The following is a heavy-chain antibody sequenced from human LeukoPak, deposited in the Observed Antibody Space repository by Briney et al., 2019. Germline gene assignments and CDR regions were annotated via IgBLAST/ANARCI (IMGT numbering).Heavy chain of an antibody. CDR2: IKQDGSQK. V-gene: IGHV3-7*03. CDR1: GFTFSTYW. CDR3: ARDLPYFYGMDV. D-gene: IGHD5/OR15-5a*01. J-gene: IGHJ6*02. Sequence: GGSLRLSCEASGFTFSTYWMKWVRQAPGKGLEWVANIKQDGSQKYYVDSVKGRFTISRDNAKNSLYLQMNSLRAEDTAVYYCARDLPYFYGMDVWGQGTTVTVSS.